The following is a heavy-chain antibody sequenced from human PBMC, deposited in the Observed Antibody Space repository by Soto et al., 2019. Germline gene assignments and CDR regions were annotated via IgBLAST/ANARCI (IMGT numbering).Heavy chain of an antibody. Sequence: QVQLVQSGAEVKKPGSSVKVSCKASGGTFSSYAISWVRKAPGQGLEWMGGIIPIFGTANYAQKFQGRVTITADESTSTAYMELSSLRSEDTAVYYCARDKTGYSSGWYTIVHWGQGTLVTVSS. CDR1: GGTFSSYA. J-gene: IGHJ4*02. V-gene: IGHV1-69*01. CDR2: IIPIFGTA. D-gene: IGHD6-19*01. CDR3: ARDKTGYSSGWYTIVH.